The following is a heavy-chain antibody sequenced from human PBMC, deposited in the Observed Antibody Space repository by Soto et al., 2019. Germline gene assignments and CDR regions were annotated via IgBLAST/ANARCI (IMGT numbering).Heavy chain of an antibody. D-gene: IGHD1-26*01. J-gene: IGHJ4*02. V-gene: IGHV1-69*04. CDR1: GGSFSNYA. Sequence: QVQLVQSGAEVKKPGSSVKVSCKASGGSFSNYALNWVRQAPGQGLEWMGRIVPFVGITKYAQKFQGRVTIXVDNSTSTAYMELSSLRSEDTAVYYCAREMGATNDYWGQGTLVTVSS. CDR3: AREMGATNDY. CDR2: IVPFVGIT.